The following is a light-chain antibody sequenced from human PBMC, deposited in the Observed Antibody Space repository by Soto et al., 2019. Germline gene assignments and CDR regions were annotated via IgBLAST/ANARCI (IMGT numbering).Light chain of an antibody. V-gene: IGKV3-20*01. J-gene: IGKJ2*01. CDR2: GVS. Sequence: ESVLTQSPGTLSLSPGERAILSCRASQSVSNAFFAWYQQKPGQAPRLLIYGVSSRATGIPDRFSGSGSGTDFTLTISRLEPEDFVVYFCQQYSSLPHTFGQGTKLEVK. CDR1: QSVSNAF. CDR3: QQYSSLPHT.